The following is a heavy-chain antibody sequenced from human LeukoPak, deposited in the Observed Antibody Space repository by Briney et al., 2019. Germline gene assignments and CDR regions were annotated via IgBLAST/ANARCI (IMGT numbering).Heavy chain of an antibody. CDR1: GFTFSSYW. Sequence: AGGSLRLSCAASGFTFSSYWMSWVRQAPGKGLEWVANIKQDGSEKYYVDSVKGRFTISRDNAKNSLYLQMNSLRAEDTAVYYCARDPRLRNDIVVVPAAIRDYYYYYYMDVWGKGTTVTVS. V-gene: IGHV3-7*01. CDR3: ARDPRLRNDIVVVPAAIRDYYYYYYMDV. D-gene: IGHD2-2*02. J-gene: IGHJ6*03. CDR2: IKQDGSEK.